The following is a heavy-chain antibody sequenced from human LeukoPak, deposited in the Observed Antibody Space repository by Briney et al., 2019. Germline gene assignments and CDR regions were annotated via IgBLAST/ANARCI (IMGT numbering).Heavy chain of an antibody. Sequence: GESLKISCKGFGYTFTSYLITWVRQMLGKGLEWLGIISLDESANSYSPSSQGQVTISADKSISTAYLQWSSLKASDTAMCYCARPVGYCSSTNCYYYYYYMDVWGKGTTVTVSS. CDR3: ARPVGYCSSTNCYYYYYYMDV. CDR1: GYTFTSYL. CDR2: ISLDESAN. J-gene: IGHJ6*03. D-gene: IGHD2-2*01. V-gene: IGHV5-51*01.